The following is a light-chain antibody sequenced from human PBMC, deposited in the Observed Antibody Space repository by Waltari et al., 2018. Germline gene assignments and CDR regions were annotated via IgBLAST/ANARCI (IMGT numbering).Light chain of an antibody. CDR2: GVT. J-gene: IGLJ2*01. CDR1: SSDIGDFNY. CDR3: SSYTDTNTLHVV. Sequence: SALTQPASVSGSPGQSITISCTGTSSDIGDFNYISWYQQHPGEGPKLIIYGVTKRPSGVYNRFSGSKSGNTASLTISGLQADDEAEYFCSSYTDTNTLHVVFGGGTKLSVL. V-gene: IGLV2-14*03.